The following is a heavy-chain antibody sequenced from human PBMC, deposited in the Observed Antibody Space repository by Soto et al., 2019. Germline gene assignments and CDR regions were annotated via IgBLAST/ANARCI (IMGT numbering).Heavy chain of an antibody. Sequence: SETLSLTCAVSGGSISSSNWWSWVRQPPGKGLEWIGEIYHSGSTNYNPSLKSRVTISVDKSKNQFSLKLSSVTAADTAVYYCAREMDYYDSSGYFDYWGQGTLVTSPQ. CDR2: IYHSGST. V-gene: IGHV4-4*02. D-gene: IGHD3-22*01. CDR1: GGSISSSNW. CDR3: AREMDYYDSSGYFDY. J-gene: IGHJ4*02.